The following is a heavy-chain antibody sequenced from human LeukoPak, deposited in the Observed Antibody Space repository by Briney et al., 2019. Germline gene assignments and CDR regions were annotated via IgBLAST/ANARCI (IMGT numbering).Heavy chain of an antibody. D-gene: IGHD3-22*01. V-gene: IGHV3-23*01. CDR2: ISGSGGST. J-gene: IGHJ4*02. CDR3: AKAPVITMIVVVGYFDY. CDR1: GFTFSSYA. Sequence: PGGSLRLSCAASGFTFSSYAMSWVRQAPGKGLEWVSAISGSGGSTYYADSVKGRFTISRDNSKNTLYLQMNSLRAEDTAVYYCAKAPVITMIVVVGYFDYWGQGTLVTVSS.